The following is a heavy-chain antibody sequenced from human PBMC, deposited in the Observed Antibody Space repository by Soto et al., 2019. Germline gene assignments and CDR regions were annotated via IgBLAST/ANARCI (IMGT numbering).Heavy chain of an antibody. D-gene: IGHD3-22*01. CDR2: ISGSGGST. V-gene: IGHV3-23*01. CDR1: GFTFSSYA. J-gene: IGHJ4*01. Sequence: GSLRLSCAASGFTFSSYAMSWVRQAPGKGLEWVSAISGSGGSTYYADSVKGRFTISRDNSKNTLYLQMNSLRAEDTAVYYCAKDRAHYYDSSGYFDYWGHGALVTSPQ. CDR3: AKDRAHYYDSSGYFDY.